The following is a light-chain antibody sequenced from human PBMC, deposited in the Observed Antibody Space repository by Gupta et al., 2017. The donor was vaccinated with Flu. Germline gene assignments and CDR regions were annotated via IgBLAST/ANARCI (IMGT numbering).Light chain of an antibody. Sequence: LALSPGERATLSCRASQSVSRYLAWYQQKPGQAPRLLIYDASNRATGIPARFSGSGSGTDFTLTISSLEPEDFAVYYCQQRSNRPPYTFGQGTRLQIK. V-gene: IGKV3-11*01. CDR3: QQRSNRPPYT. CDR2: DAS. J-gene: IGKJ2*01. CDR1: QSVSRY.